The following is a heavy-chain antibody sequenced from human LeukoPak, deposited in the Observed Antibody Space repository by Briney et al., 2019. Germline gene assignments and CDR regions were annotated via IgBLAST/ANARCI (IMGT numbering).Heavy chain of an antibody. Sequence: GGSLRLSCAASGFTFSSYAMSWVRQAPGKGLEWVSAISGSGGSTYYADSVKGRFTISRDNSKNTLCLQMNSLRAGDTAVYYCARDRYYGSGSYYIDYWGQGTLVTVSS. CDR1: GFTFSSYA. CDR2: ISGSGGST. CDR3: ARDRYYGSGSYYIDY. V-gene: IGHV3-23*01. D-gene: IGHD3-10*01. J-gene: IGHJ4*02.